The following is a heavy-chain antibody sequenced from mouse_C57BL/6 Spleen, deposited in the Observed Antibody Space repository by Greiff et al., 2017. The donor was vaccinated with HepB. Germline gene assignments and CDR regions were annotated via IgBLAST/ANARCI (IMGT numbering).Heavy chain of an antibody. CDR2: INPNNGGT. CDR1: GYTFTDYY. Sequence: EVQLQQSGPELVKPGASVKISCKASGYTFTDYYMNWVKQSHGKSLEWIGDINPNNGGTSYNQKFKGKATLTVDKSSSTAYMELRSLTSEDSAVYYCAREGRAMDYGGQGTSVTVSS. CDR3: AREGRAMDY. J-gene: IGHJ4*01. V-gene: IGHV1-26*01.